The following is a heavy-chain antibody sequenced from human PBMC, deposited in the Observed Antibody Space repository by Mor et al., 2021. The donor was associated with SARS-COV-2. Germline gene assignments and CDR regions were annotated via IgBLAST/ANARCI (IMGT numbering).Heavy chain of an antibody. D-gene: IGHD2-21*02. CDR2: IYYTGRT. J-gene: IGHJ6*02. V-gene: IGHV4-31*02. Sequence: GKGLEWIGYIYYTGRTYYSPSLKSRVTISVDTSKNQFSLKLTSVTAADTAVYYCARDNCGGDCYPPNYYYYGMDVWGQGTTVTV. CDR3: ARDNCGGDCYPPNYYYYGMDV.